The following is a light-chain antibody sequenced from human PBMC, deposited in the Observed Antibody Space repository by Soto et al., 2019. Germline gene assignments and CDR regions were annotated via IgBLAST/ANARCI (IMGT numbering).Light chain of an antibody. Sequence: EIVLTQSPGTLSLSPGERGPLSCRASQSVSSSYLAWYQQKPGQAPRLLIYGASSRATGIPDRFSGSGSGTDFTITISRLEPEDFEVYYCQQYGSSPWTFGQGTKVDIK. CDR2: GAS. J-gene: IGKJ1*01. V-gene: IGKV3-20*01. CDR1: QSVSSSY. CDR3: QQYGSSPWT.